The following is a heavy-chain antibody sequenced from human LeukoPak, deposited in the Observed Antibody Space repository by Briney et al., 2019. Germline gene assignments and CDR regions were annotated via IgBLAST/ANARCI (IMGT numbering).Heavy chain of an antibody. D-gene: IGHD3-10*01. Sequence: ASVKVSCKASGYTITGYYMHWVRQAPGQGLEWMGWINPNSGGTNYAQKFQGWVTMTRDTSISTAYMELSRLRSDDTAVYYCARGSMVRGPRIMDVWGKGTTVTVSS. CDR1: GYTITGYY. CDR2: INPNSGGT. V-gene: IGHV1-2*04. J-gene: IGHJ6*04. CDR3: ARGSMVRGPRIMDV.